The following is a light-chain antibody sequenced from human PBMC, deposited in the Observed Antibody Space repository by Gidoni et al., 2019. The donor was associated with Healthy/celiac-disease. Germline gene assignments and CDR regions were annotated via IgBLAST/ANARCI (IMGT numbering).Light chain of an antibody. Sequence: EIVFTQSPAPLSLSPGDRATLPCRASQRVSSYLAWYQQKPGQAPRHHIYNASTRATGIPTRCSGSGSGTDFTLSISSLEPEDFAVYYCQQRSNWPTFGQXTRLEIK. CDR3: QQRSNWPT. J-gene: IGKJ5*01. CDR1: QRVSSY. V-gene: IGKV3-11*01. CDR2: NAS.